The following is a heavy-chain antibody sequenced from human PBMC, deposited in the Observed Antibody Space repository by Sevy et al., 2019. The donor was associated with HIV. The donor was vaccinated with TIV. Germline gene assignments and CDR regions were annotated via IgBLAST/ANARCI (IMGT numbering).Heavy chain of an antibody. V-gene: IGHV3-30*18. CDR2: ISYDGSNK. Sequence: GGSLRLSCAAFGFTFSGFGMHWVRQAPGKGMEWVALISYDGSNKYYAHSVKGRFTISRDKSKNTLYLQMSSLRGEDTAVYYCAKDQGAHYYYGMDVWGQGTTVTVSS. CDR1: GFTFSGFG. CDR3: AKDQGAHYYYGMDV. J-gene: IGHJ6*02.